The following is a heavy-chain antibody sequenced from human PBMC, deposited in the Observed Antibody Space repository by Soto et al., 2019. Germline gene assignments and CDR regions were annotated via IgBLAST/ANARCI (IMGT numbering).Heavy chain of an antibody. CDR3: ARLGDNNYQYKYNWFDP. CDR1: GYSFATYW. J-gene: IGHJ5*02. D-gene: IGHD4-4*01. V-gene: IGHV5-51*01. CDR2: IYPGDSNA. Sequence: GESLKTSCKASGYSFATYWIGWVRHMPGKGLELMGIIYPGDSNARYSPSFQGQVTISADKSISTAYLHWSGLKASDTAMYYCARLGDNNYQYKYNWFDPWGQGTLVTVSS.